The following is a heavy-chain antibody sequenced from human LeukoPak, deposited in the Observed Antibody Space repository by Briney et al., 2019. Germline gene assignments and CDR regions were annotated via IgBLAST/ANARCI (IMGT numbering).Heavy chain of an antibody. Sequence: ASVTASCMASGFTLTRYDINWVRQATGQGLEWMGWMNPNTGNTSYAQKFQGRATMTRNTSISTAYIELGSLRSEDTAVYYCARGGWAVAYGNYWGQGTLVTVSS. CDR3: ARGGWAVAYGNY. V-gene: IGHV1-8*01. CDR2: MNPNTGNT. J-gene: IGHJ4*02. D-gene: IGHD1-14*01. CDR1: GFTLTRYD.